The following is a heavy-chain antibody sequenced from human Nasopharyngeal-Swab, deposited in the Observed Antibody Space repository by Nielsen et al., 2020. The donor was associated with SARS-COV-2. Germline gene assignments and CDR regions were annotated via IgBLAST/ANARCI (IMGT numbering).Heavy chain of an antibody. J-gene: IGHJ6*02. V-gene: IGHV1-69*13. CDR3: ARGSVYGDFRGYYYYYGMDV. Sequence: SVKVSCKVSGYTLTELSMHWVRQAPGKGLEWMGGIIPIFGTANYAQKFQGRVTITADESTSTAYMELSSLRSEDTAVYYCARGSVYGDFRGYYYYYGMDVWGQGTTVTVSS. CDR1: GYTLTELS. D-gene: IGHD4-17*01. CDR2: IIPIFGTA.